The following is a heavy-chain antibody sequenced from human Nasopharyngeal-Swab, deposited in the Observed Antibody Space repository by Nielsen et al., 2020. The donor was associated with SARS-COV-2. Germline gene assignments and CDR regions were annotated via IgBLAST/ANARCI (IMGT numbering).Heavy chain of an antibody. D-gene: IGHD4-11*01. CDR1: GFTFDDYA. J-gene: IGHJ4*02. Sequence: SLRLSCAASGFTFDDYAMYWVRQPPGKGLEWVSSINWNSGVIGYGDSVKGRFSISRDNTKNSLYLQMNSLRPEDTALYYCARGTADHSNPSFDYWGQGVLVTVSS. CDR3: ARGTADHSNPSFDY. V-gene: IGHV3-9*01. CDR2: INWNSGVI.